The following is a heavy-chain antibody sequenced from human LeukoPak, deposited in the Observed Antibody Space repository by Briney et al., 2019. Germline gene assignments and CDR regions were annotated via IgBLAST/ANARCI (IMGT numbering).Heavy chain of an antibody. CDR2: ISAYNGNT. Sequence: ASVKVSCKRSGYTFTSYGVSWVRQAPGQGLEWMGWISAYNGNTNYAQKFKDRVALSTDSSTSTAYMELRSLTSDDTAVYYCARWGDEAYWGQGTLVTVSS. CDR1: GYTFTSYG. D-gene: IGHD3-10*01. V-gene: IGHV1-18*01. J-gene: IGHJ4*02. CDR3: ARWGDEAY.